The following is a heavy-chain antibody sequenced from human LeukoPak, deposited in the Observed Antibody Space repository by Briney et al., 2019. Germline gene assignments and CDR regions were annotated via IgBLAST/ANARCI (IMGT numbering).Heavy chain of an antibody. Sequence: ASVKVSCKASGGTFSSYAISWVRQAPGQGLEWMGGIIPIFGTANYAQKFQGRVTITADESTSTAYMELSSLRSEDTAVYYCARASGFEQQLGAFDIWGQGTMVTVSS. J-gene: IGHJ3*02. CDR2: IIPIFGTA. D-gene: IGHD6-13*01. CDR1: GGTFSSYA. CDR3: ARASGFEQQLGAFDI. V-gene: IGHV1-69*13.